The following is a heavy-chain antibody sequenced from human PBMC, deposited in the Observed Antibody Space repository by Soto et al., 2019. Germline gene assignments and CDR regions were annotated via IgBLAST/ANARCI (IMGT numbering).Heavy chain of an antibody. CDR3: GHKSALRFGEVSRGPWCDP. CDR2: IYWANDK. D-gene: IGHD3-3*01. J-gene: IGHJ5*02. Sequence: QITLKASGPTLVKPTQTLTLTCTCSGFSISTSEVGVGWIRQRPGDALEWLALIYWANDKRSSPSRKSTVTMTTDTSKNQVVLTMANLDPVDPATYYCGHKSALRFGEVSRGPWCDPLGTGTLVTVSS. CDR1: GFSISTSEVG. V-gene: IGHV2-5*02.